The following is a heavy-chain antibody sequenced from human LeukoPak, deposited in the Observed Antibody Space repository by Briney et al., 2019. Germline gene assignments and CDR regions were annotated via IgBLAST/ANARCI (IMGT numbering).Heavy chain of an antibody. D-gene: IGHD3-9*01. CDR2: IYNSGST. CDR3: ARHLLTAGSIE. Sequence: PSETLSLTCTVSDGSINGYYWSWIRQPPGRGLQWIGHIYNSGSTSYNPSLKSRVTISADTSKKQISLKLSSMTAADTAVYYCARHLLTAGSIEWGQGTLVTVSS. J-gene: IGHJ4*02. V-gene: IGHV4-59*08. CDR1: DGSINGYY.